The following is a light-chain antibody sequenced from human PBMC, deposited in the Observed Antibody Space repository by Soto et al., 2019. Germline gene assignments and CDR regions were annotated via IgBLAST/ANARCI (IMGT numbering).Light chain of an antibody. Sequence: DIQMTQSPSTLSASVGDRVTITCRASQSINTWLAWYQQKPGKAPKLLIYKASSLGGGVPSRFSGSGSGTEFPLTIGSLQPYDFAVYYCQQYNSHSSYTFGQGTKLEIK. CDR1: QSINTW. CDR3: QQYNSHSSYT. J-gene: IGKJ2*01. V-gene: IGKV1-5*03. CDR2: KAS.